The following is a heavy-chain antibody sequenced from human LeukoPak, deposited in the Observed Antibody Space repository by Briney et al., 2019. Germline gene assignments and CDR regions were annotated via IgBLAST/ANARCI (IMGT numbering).Heavy chain of an antibody. CDR2: IDWDDDK. Sequence: SGPALVKPTQTLTLTCTFSGFSLSTSGMCVSWIRQPPGKALEWLARIDWDDDKYYSTSLKSRLTISKDTSKNQVVLTMTNMDPVDTATYYCARIRKAYYDFWSGYYTSYYYYYMDVWGKGTTVTVSS. J-gene: IGHJ6*03. CDR3: ARIRKAYYDFWSGYYTSYYYYYMDV. CDR1: GFSLSTSGMC. D-gene: IGHD3-3*01. V-gene: IGHV2-70*11.